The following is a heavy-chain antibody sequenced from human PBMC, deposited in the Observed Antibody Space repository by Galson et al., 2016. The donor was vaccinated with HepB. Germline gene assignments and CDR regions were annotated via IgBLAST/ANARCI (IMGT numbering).Heavy chain of an antibody. Sequence: SVKVSCKASGGAFSSYAVSWVRQAPGQGLEWMGGIITVFGAPKHAHKFQERVTITADDATSTVHMELSSLRPDDTAVYYCARDLGYNYDTTSDLHGDYWGQGTLVTVSS. J-gene: IGHJ4*02. CDR3: ARDLGYNYDTTSDLHGDY. D-gene: IGHD3-22*01. CDR1: GGAFSSYA. CDR2: IITVFGAP. V-gene: IGHV1-69*13.